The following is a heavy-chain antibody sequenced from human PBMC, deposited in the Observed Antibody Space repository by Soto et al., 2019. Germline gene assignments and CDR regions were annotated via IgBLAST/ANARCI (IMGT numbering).Heavy chain of an antibody. J-gene: IGHJ5*02. D-gene: IGHD6-25*01. CDR3: ASGNSGAYRAWFDP. Sequence: QLQLQESGPGLVKPSETLSLTCTVSGASISSTSYFWGWIRQPPGKGLEWVGSFYLSERTHYTPSLNGRVTISVDTSKNHFSLRLTSLTAADTAVYYCASGNSGAYRAWFDPWGQGTLVTVSS. CDR2: FYLSERT. V-gene: IGHV4-39*01. CDR1: GASISSTSYF.